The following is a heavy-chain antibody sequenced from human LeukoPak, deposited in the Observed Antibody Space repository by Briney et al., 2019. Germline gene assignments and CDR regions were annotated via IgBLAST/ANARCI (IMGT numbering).Heavy chain of an antibody. CDR3: ARGGYDFWSGYIFDY. CDR2: IYHSGST. CDR1: GGSISSSNW. J-gene: IGHJ4*02. D-gene: IGHD3-3*01. Sequence: SETLSLTCAVSGGSISSSNWWSWVRQPPGKGLEWIGEIYHSGSTNYNPSLKSRVTISVDKSKNQFSLKLSSVTAADTAVYYCARGGYDFWSGYIFDYWGQGTLVTVSS. V-gene: IGHV4-4*02.